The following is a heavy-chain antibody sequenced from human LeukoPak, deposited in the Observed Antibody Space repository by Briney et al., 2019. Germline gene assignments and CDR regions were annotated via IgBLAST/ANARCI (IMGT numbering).Heavy chain of an antibody. Sequence: GGSRRLSCAASGFIFEDYTMHWVRQAPGKTLEWVSLISWDGTTYYADSVKGRFTISRDNSKDSLSLQMDTLRSEDTAFYYCVKDLSYESSGSFFDFWGQGTLVTVS. D-gene: IGHD3-22*01. J-gene: IGHJ4*02. V-gene: IGHV3-43*01. CDR3: VKDLSYESSGSFFDF. CDR1: GFIFEDYT. CDR2: ISWDGTT.